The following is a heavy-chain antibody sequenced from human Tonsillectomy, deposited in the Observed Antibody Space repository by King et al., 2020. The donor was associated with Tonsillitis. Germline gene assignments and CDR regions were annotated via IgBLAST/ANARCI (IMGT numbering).Heavy chain of an antibody. Sequence: VQLVESGGGLVQPGGSLRLSCAASGFTFSSYAMNWVRQAPGKGLEWVSDISGSGGSTYYAGSVKGRFPISRDNSKNTLYLQMNSLRAEDTALYYCAKDSTYCGGDCLFLNGAFDIWGQGTMVTVSS. V-gene: IGHV3-23*04. CDR2: ISGSGGST. CDR1: GFTFSSYA. D-gene: IGHD2-21*02. J-gene: IGHJ3*02. CDR3: AKDSTYCGGDCLFLNGAFDI.